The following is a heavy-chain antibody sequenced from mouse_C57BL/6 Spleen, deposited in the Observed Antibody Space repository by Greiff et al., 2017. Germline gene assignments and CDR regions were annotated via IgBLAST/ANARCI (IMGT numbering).Heavy chain of an antibody. CDR3: ARHQDAMDY. Sequence: EVKVEESGGGLVKPGGSLKLSCAASGFTFSDYGMHWVRQAPEKGLEWVAYISSGSSTIYYADTVKGRFTISRDNAKNTLFLQMTSLRSEDTAMYYCARHQDAMDYWGQGTSVTVSS. CDR2: ISSGSSTI. CDR1: GFTFSDYG. V-gene: IGHV5-17*01. J-gene: IGHJ4*01.